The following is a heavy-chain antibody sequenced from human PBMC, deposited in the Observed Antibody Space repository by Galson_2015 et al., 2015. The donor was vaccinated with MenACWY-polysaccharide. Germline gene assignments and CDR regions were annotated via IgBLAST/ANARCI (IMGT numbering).Heavy chain of an antibody. Sequence: SLRLSCAASGFTFTSYEMNWVRQAPGKGLEWVSYIRSTSSTIYHADSVKGRFTISRDNAKNSLYLQMNSLRAEDTAIYYCARELGGWVAFEIWGQGTMVAVSS. CDR3: ARELGGWVAFEI. D-gene: IGHD7-27*01. CDR2: IRSTSSTI. V-gene: IGHV3-48*03. J-gene: IGHJ3*02. CDR1: GFTFTSYE.